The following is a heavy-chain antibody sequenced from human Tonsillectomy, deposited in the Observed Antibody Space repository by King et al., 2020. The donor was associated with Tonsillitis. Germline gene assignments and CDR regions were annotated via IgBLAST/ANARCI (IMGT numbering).Heavy chain of an antibody. CDR3: ARMDWTPGVGAFDF. V-gene: IGHV3-11*06. CDR2: ISSSSIYT. D-gene: IGHD3/OR15-3a*01. J-gene: IGHJ3*01. Sequence: VQLVESGGGLVKPGGSLRLSCAASGFTFSDYYMTWIRQTPGKGLEWISYISSSSIYTNYADSVKGRFTVSRDNAKNSLYLQMNSLRGEDTAVHYCARMDWTPGVGAFDFWGQGTMVTVSS. CDR1: GFTFSDYY.